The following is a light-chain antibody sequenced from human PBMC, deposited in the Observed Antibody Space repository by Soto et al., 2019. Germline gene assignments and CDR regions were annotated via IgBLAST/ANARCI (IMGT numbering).Light chain of an antibody. CDR2: DVS. V-gene: IGLV2-14*03. CDR1: SSDVVGYNS. Sequence: QSALTQPASVSGSPGQSITISCTGTSSDVVGYNSVSWYQHHPGKAPKLMIFDVSDRPSGVSSRFPGSKSGNTASLTISGLQAEDEADYYCSSYTTSSTPHYVFGPGTKVTVL. J-gene: IGLJ1*01. CDR3: SSYTTSSTPHYV.